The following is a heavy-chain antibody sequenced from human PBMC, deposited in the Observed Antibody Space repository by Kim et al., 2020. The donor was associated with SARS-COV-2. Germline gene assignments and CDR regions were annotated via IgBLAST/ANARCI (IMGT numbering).Heavy chain of an antibody. D-gene: IGHD6-13*01. CDR3: AASPYGSDWSPMPFNFDW. J-gene: IGHJ4*02. Sequence: SETLSLTCTVSGGSVSSSTYYWGWVRQPPGEGLEWIVSIFYGGITFDNPSLESRVSMSVDTSKNQLSLTLNSVAASDTAVYYCAASPYGSDWSPMPFNFDWWGQGTLVTVSS. CDR1: GGSVSSSTYY. V-gene: IGHV4-39*01. CDR2: IFYGGIT.